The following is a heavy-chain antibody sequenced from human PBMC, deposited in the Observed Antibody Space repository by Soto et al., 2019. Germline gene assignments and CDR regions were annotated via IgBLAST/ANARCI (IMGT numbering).Heavy chain of an antibody. CDR1: GFTFSSYA. Sequence: PGGSLRLSCAASGFTFSSYAMSWVRQAPGKGLEWVSAISGSGGSTYYADSVKGRFTISRDNSKNTLYLQMNSLRAEDTAVYYCAKDLREWELPKYYFDYWGQGTLVTVSS. V-gene: IGHV3-23*01. CDR2: ISGSGGST. D-gene: IGHD1-26*01. J-gene: IGHJ4*02. CDR3: AKDLREWELPKYYFDY.